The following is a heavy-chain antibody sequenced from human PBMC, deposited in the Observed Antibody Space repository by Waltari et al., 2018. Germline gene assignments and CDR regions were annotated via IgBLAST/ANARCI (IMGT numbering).Heavy chain of an antibody. J-gene: IGHJ4*02. V-gene: IGHV1-8*01. CDR1: GYTVTSDD. CDR2: INPNSGNT. D-gene: IGHD3-22*01. CDR3: ARGYYDSSGYYPLSRY. Sequence: QVQLVQSGAEGKKPGASVKVSCKASGYTVTSDDINWVRQATGQGREWMGGINPNSGNTGSAQKFQGRVTMTRHTSLRTAYMALSSLSSEAPAVYYCARGYYDSSGYYPLSRYWGQGTLVTVSS.